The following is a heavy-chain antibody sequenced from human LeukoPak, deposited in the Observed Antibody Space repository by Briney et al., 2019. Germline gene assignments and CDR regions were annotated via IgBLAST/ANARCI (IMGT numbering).Heavy chain of an antibody. CDR3: ARVGATGTADY. J-gene: IGHJ4*02. Sequence: GGSLRLSCAASGFTFSSYSMNWVRQAPGKGLEWVSYISKSGSDTNFAESVKGRFTISRDNAKNSLYLQMNSLRGEDTAVYYCARVGATGTADYWGQGTLVTVS. V-gene: IGHV3-21*05. CDR1: GFTFSSYS. D-gene: IGHD1-1*01. CDR2: ISKSGSDT.